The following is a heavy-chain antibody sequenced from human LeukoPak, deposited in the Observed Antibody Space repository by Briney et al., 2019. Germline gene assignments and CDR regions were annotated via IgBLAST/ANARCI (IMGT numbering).Heavy chain of an antibody. Sequence: GGSLRLSCAASGFTFSTYAMNWVRQAPGKGLEWVSALSGSGGSTYYADSVKGRFTISRDNSKNTLYLQMKSLRAEDTAIYYCAKDYSYLAYYFDYWGQGTLVTVSS. D-gene: IGHD5-18*01. CDR2: LSGSGGST. CDR3: AKDYSYLAYYFDY. V-gene: IGHV3-23*01. CDR1: GFTFSTYA. J-gene: IGHJ4*02.